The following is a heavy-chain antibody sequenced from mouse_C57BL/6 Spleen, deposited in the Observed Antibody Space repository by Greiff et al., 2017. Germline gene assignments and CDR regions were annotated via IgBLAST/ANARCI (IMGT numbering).Heavy chain of an antibody. V-gene: IGHV1-52*01. CDR3: TTRAYYDYTWFAY. Sequence: VQLQQPGAELVRPGSSVKLSCKASGYTFTSYWMHWVKQRPIQGLEWIGNIDPSDSETHYNQKFKDKATLTVDKSSSTAYMQLSSLTSEDTAVYYCTTRAYYDYTWFAYWGQGTLVTVSA. J-gene: IGHJ3*01. CDR1: GYTFTSYW. CDR2: IDPSDSET. D-gene: IGHD2-4*01.